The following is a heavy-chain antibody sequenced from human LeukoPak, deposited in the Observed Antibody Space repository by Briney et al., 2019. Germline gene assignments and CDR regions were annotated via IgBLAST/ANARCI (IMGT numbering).Heavy chain of an antibody. J-gene: IGHJ6*03. CDR1: GFTFSSYS. CDR3: AGDYGSSWYSYYYYYMDV. Sequence: GGSLRLSCAASGFTFSSYSMNWVRQAPGKGLEWVSSISSSSSYIYYADSVKGRFTISRDNAKNSLYLQMNSLRAEDTAVYYCAGDYGSSWYSYYYYYMDVWGKGTTVTVSS. D-gene: IGHD6-13*01. V-gene: IGHV3-21*01. CDR2: ISSSSSYI.